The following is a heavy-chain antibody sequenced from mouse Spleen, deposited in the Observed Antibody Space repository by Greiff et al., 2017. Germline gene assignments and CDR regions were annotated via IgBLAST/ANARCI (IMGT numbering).Heavy chain of an antibody. CDR1: GYAFSSYW. J-gene: IGHJ2*01. CDR2: IYPGDGDT. V-gene: IGHV1-80*01. Sequence: QVQLQQSGAELVKPGASVKISCKASGYAFSSYWMNWVKQRPGKGLEWIGQIYPGDGDTNYNGKFKGKATLTADKSSSTAYMQLSSLTSEDSAVYFCARSNYDYGEGLGYWGQGTTLTVSS. D-gene: IGHD2-4*01. CDR3: ARSNYDYGEGLGY.